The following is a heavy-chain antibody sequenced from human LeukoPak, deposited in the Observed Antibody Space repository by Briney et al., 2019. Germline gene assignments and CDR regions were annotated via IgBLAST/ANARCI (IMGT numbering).Heavy chain of an antibody. J-gene: IGHJ5*02. CDR1: GGTFSSYA. Sequence: SVKVSCKASGGTFSSYAISWVRQAPGQGLEWMGGIIPILGTANYAQKFQGRVTITADESTSTAYMELSSLRSEDTAVYYCARASITMVRGRPLNWFDPWGQGTLVTVSS. CDR3: ARASITMVRGRPLNWFDP. V-gene: IGHV1-69*13. CDR2: IIPILGTA. D-gene: IGHD3-10*01.